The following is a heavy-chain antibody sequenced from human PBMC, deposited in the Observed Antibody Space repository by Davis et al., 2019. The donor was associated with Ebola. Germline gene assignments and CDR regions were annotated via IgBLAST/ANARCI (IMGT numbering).Heavy chain of an antibody. V-gene: IGHV4-34*01. CDR2: INHSGST. CDR3: ARDESIAVAGPRGWFDT. D-gene: IGHD6-19*01. J-gene: IGHJ5*02. CDR1: GGSFSGYY. Sequence: SETLSLTCAVYGGSFSGYYWSWIRQPPGKGLEWIGEINHSGSTNYNPSLKSRVTISVDTSKNQFSLQLNSVTPEDTGVYYCARDESIAVAGPRGWFDTWGQGILVTVSS.